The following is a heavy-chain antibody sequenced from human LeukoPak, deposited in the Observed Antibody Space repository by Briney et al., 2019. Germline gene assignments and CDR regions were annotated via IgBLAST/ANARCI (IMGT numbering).Heavy chain of an antibody. CDR1: GFTLSSYA. D-gene: IGHD3-10*01. CDR2: ISGNGDST. Sequence: GGSLRLSCAASGFTLSSYAMSWVRQAPGKGLEWVSAISGNGDSTYYADSVKGRLTISRDNSKNTLYLQMNSLRAEDAAVYNCARGRGSYSLDYWGQGTLVTVSS. CDR3: ARGRGSYSLDY. J-gene: IGHJ4*02. V-gene: IGHV3-23*01.